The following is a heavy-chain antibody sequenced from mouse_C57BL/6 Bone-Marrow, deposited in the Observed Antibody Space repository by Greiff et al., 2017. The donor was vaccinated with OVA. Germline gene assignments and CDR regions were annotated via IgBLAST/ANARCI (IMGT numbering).Heavy chain of an antibody. V-gene: IGHV1-64*01. CDR3: AGTTVVAFYYFDY. CDR2: IHPNSGST. J-gene: IGHJ2*01. D-gene: IGHD1-1*01. Sequence: QVQLQQPGAELVKPGASVRGAWKASGYTFTSYWIQFVNHQPGQGLDRIGMIHPNSGSTNYNEKFKSKATLTVDKSSSTAYMQLSSLTSEDSAVYYCAGTTVVAFYYFDYWGQGTTLTVSS. CDR1: GYTFTSYW.